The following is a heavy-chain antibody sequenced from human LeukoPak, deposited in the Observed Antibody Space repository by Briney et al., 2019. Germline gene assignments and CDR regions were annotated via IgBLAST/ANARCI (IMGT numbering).Heavy chain of an antibody. CDR2: IYYSGST. D-gene: IGHD3-9*01. V-gene: IGHV4-59*01. J-gene: IGHJ4*02. CDR3: ARDMGPSLTGYLV. Sequence: SETLSLTCTVSGGSISTYYWSWIRQPPGKGLEWIGYIYYSGSTNYNPSLKSRVTISVDTSKNQFSLKLSSVTAADTAVYYCARDMGPSLTGYLVWGQGTLVTVSS. CDR1: GGSISTYY.